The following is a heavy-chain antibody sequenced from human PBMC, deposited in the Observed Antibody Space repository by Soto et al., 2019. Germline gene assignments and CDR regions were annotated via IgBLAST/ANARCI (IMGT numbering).Heavy chain of an antibody. D-gene: IGHD3-3*01. J-gene: IGHJ6*02. CDR1: GGSISSDDYS. CDR2: IYHSGST. V-gene: IGHV4-30-2*01. CDR3: AVSNFGVVSGLDV. Sequence: QLQLQESGSGLVKPSQTLSLTCAVSGGSISSDDYSWSWIRQPPGEGLEWVGFIYHSGSTFYNLSLRSRVTISLDRSKNQFSLRLSSVTAADTAVYYCAVSNFGVVSGLDVWGQGTTVTVSS.